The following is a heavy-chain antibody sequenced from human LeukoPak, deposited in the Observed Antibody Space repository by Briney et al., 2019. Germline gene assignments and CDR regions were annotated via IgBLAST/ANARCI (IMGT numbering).Heavy chain of an antibody. J-gene: IGHJ4*02. CDR3: AREDYGNYYFDY. CDR1: GFTFSHYA. CDR2: ISYNGNNE. D-gene: IGHD2/OR15-2a*01. V-gene: IGHV3-30*14. Sequence: PGGSLRLSCAASGFTFSHYAMHWVRQAPGTGLEWPTVISYNGNNEYYTDSVKGRFTISRDNFKNTLYLHMNSLRVEDTAVYYCAREDYGNYYFDYWGQGTLVTVSS.